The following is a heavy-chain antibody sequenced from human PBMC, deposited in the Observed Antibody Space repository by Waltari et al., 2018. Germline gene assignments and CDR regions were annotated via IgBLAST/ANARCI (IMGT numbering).Heavy chain of an antibody. CDR3: ARSPNWLELRAFYMDV. CDR1: GGTFSSYA. D-gene: IGHD1-7*01. Sequence: QVQLVQSGAEVKKPGSSVKVSCKASGGTFSSYAISWVRQAPGQGLEWMGGIIPIFGTANDAQKCQGRVTITADKSTSTAYMELSSLRSEDTAVYYCARSPNWLELRAFYMDVWGKGTTVTVSS. V-gene: IGHV1-69*14. J-gene: IGHJ6*03. CDR2: IIPIFGTA.